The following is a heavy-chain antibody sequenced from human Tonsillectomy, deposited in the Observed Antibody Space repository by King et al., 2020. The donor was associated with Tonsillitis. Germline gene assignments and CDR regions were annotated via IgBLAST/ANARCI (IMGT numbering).Heavy chain of an antibody. J-gene: IGHJ5*02. D-gene: IGHD6-19*01. CDR1: GFTFSSYA. V-gene: IGHV3-23*04. CDR3: AKCMGSSGWSTTWFDP. Sequence: VQLVESGGGLVQPGGSLRLSCAASGFTFSSYAMSWVRQAPGKGLEWVSAISGSGGSTSYADSVKGRFTISRDNSKNTLYLQMNSLRAEDTAVYYCAKCMGSSGWSTTWFDPWGQGTLVTVSS. CDR2: ISGSGGST.